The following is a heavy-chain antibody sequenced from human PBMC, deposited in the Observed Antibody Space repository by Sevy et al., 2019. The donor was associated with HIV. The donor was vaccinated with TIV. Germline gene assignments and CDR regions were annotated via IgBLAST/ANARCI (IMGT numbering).Heavy chain of an antibody. D-gene: IGHD2-2*01. V-gene: IGHV3-49*04. CDR2: IRSKAYGGTT. Sequence: GGSLRLSCTASGFTFGDYAMSWVRQAPWKGLEWVGFIRSKAYGGTTEYAASVKGRFTISRDDSKSIAYLQMNSLKTEDTAVYYCTRDSCDPFYCSSTSADYWGQGTLVTVSS. J-gene: IGHJ4*02. CDR3: TRDSCDPFYCSSTSADY. CDR1: GFTFGDYA.